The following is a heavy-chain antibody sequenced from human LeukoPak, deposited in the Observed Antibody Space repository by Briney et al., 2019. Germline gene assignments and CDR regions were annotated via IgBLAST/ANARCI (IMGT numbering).Heavy chain of an antibody. J-gene: IGHJ4*02. Sequence: ASVKVSCKAPGGTFSSYTISWVRQAPGQGLEWMGWINPNSGGTNYAQKFQGRVTMTRDTSISTAYMELSRLRSDDTAVYYCARVLYCSSTSCPYFDYWGQGTLVTVSS. V-gene: IGHV1-2*02. CDR3: ARVLYCSSTSCPYFDY. CDR2: INPNSGGT. CDR1: GGTFSSYT. D-gene: IGHD2-2*01.